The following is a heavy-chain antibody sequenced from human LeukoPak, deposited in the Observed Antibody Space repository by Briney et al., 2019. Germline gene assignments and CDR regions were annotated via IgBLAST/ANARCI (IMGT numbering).Heavy chain of an antibody. D-gene: IGHD3-10*01. J-gene: IGHJ4*02. CDR3: ARDAQGLGVFRGPTLDY. CDR1: GFPFGRYG. CDR2: IWYDGSNK. Sequence: GGSLRLSCAAFGFPFGRYGMHWVRQTPGKGLEWVAVIWYDGSNKYYADSVKGRFIVSRDKSENTLSLEMNSLRAEDTALYYCARDAQGLGVFRGPTLDYWGQGTLVTVSS. V-gene: IGHV3-33*01.